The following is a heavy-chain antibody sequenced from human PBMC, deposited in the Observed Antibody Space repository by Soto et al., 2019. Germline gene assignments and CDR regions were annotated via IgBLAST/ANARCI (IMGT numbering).Heavy chain of an antibody. CDR2: IYYSGST. D-gene: IGHD5-18*01. Sequence: QLQLQESGPGLVKPSETLSLTCTVSGGSISSSSYYWGWIRQPPGKGLEWIGSIYYSGSTYYNPSLKSRVTIYVDTSKNQFSLKLSSVTAADTAVYYCARGDTAMVPFDYWGQGTLVTVSS. J-gene: IGHJ4*02. CDR1: GGSISSSSYY. V-gene: IGHV4-39*01. CDR3: ARGDTAMVPFDY.